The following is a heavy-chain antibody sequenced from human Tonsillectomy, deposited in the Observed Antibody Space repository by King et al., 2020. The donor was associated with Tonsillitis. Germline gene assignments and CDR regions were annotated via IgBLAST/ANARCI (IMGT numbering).Heavy chain of an antibody. J-gene: IGHJ4*02. CDR2: FYSGGSA. CDR3: ARARRVCSSTSCYWYYFDY. V-gene: IGHV3-53*01. D-gene: IGHD2-2*01. CDR1: GVTVSSNY. Sequence: VQLVESGGGLIQPGGSLRLSCAASGVTVSSNYMSWVRQAPGKGLEWVSVFYSGGSAYYTDSGKGRFTIPQHKSKNTLYLQMNSLRAEDTAVYYCARARRVCSSTSCYWYYFDYWGQGTLVTVSS.